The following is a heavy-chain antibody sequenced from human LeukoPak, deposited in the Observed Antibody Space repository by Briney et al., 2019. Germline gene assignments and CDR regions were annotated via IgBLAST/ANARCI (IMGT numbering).Heavy chain of an antibody. J-gene: IGHJ4*02. CDR3: ARGGLQYDY. D-gene: IGHD4-11*01. CDR2: IYYSGST. CDR1: GGSISSYY. V-gene: IGHV4-59*01. Sequence: KPSETLSLTCTVSGGSISSYYWSWIRQPPGKGLEWIGYIYYSGSTNYNPSLKSRVTISVDTSKNQFSLKLSSVTAAVTAVYYCARGGLQYDYWGQGTLVTVSS.